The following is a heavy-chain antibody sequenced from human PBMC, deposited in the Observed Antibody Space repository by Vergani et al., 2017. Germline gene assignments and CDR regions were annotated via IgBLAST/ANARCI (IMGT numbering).Heavy chain of an antibody. CDR1: GGSTSSSSYY. J-gene: IGHJ4*02. D-gene: IGHD3-9*01. CDR2: IYNSGGA. Sequence: QLHLQESGPGLLKTSETLSLTCTVSGGSTSSSSYYCGWIRHPPGDGLEWIGNIYNSGGAYYNPSLKGRVTISVDTSKNQFSLEVTSVTAADTAIYFCARTERFILRYFRWALWGQGTLVTVSS. CDR3: ARTERFILRYFRWAL. V-gene: IGHV4-39*01.